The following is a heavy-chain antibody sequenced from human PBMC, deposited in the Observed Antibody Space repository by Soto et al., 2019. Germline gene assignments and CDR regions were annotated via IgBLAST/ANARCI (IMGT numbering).Heavy chain of an antibody. CDR1: GGSISSYY. V-gene: IGHV4-59*01. CDR2: IYYSGST. J-gene: IGHJ4*02. Sequence: SETLSLTCTVSGGSISSYYWSWIRQPPGKGLEWIGYIYYSGSTNYNPSLKSRVTISVDTSKNQFSLKLSSVTAADTAVYYCARSGGEITMIALWGQGTLVTVSS. D-gene: IGHD3-22*01. CDR3: ARSGGEITMIAL.